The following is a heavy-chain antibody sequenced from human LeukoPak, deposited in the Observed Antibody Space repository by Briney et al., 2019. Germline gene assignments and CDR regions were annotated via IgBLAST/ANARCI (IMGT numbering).Heavy chain of an antibody. CDR2: ITSSSSYI. Sequence: PGGSLILPCAASGFTFSSYSMNWVRQAPGKGLEWVSSITSSSSYIYYADLVRGRFTISRDNAKDSLYLQMNSLRAEDTAMYYCARSLAFCGGDCCSLDYWGQGTLVTVSS. D-gene: IGHD2-21*02. V-gene: IGHV3-21*01. CDR1: GFTFSSYS. CDR3: ARSLAFCGGDCCSLDY. J-gene: IGHJ4*02.